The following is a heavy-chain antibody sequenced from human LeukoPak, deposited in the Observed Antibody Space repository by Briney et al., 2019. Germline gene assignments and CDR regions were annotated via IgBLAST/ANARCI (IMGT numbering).Heavy chain of an antibody. CDR1: GFTFSSYS. CDR3: ARDYAVRGVIHDY. CDR2: ISSSSSYI. V-gene: IGHV3-21*01. D-gene: IGHD3-10*01. J-gene: IGHJ4*02. Sequence: GGSLRLSCAASGFTFSSYSMNWVRQAPGKGLEWVSSISSSSSYIYYADSVKGRFTISRDNAKNSLYLQINSLRAEDTAVYYCARDYAVRGVIHDYWGQGTLVTVSS.